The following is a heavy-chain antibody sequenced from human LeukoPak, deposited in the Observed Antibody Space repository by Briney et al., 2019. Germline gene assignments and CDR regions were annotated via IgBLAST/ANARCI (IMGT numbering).Heavy chain of an antibody. J-gene: IGHJ5*02. V-gene: IGHV3-74*01. CDR2: ISSDGSNT. D-gene: IGHD4-17*01. CDR1: GFTFSSYW. Sequence: PGGSLRLSCAASGFTFSSYWMHWVRQAPGKGLVWVSRISSDGSNTRYADSVKGRFTISRDNAKKTLYPQMNSLRAEDTAVYYCARGVNGDSRFDPWGQGTLVTVSS. CDR3: ARGVNGDSRFDP.